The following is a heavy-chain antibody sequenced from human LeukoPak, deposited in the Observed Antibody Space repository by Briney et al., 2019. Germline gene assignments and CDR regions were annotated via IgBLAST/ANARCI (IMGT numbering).Heavy chain of an antibody. D-gene: IGHD3-22*01. J-gene: IGHJ4*02. CDR3: ARDKDSSSSLDY. Sequence: KAGGSLRLSCAASGFTFSDYYMSWIRQVPGKGLEWVSYISSSGSTIYYADSVKGRFTISRDNAKNSLYLQMNSLRAEDTAVYYCARDKDSSSSLDYWGQGTLVTVSS. V-gene: IGHV3-11*04. CDR2: ISSSGSTI. CDR1: GFTFSDYY.